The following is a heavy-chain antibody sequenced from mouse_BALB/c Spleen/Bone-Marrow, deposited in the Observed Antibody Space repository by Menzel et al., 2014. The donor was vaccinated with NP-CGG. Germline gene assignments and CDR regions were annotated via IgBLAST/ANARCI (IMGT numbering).Heavy chain of an antibody. CDR1: GYSFTSYY. CDR3: ARRDYGSSFYAMDY. D-gene: IGHD1-1*01. V-gene: IGHV1S135*01. Sequence: VQLQQSGPELMKPGASVKISCKASGYSFTSYYMHWVKQSHGKSLEWIGDIDPFNGGTSYNQKFKGKATLTVDKSSSTAYMHLSSLTSEDSAVYYCARRDYGSSFYAMDYWGQGTSVTVSS. CDR2: IDPFNGGT. J-gene: IGHJ4*01.